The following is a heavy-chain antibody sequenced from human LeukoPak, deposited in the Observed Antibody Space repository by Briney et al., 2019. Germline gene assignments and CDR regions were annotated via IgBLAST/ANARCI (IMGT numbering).Heavy chain of an antibody. CDR3: ARGGSDYSNYGWAGDY. D-gene: IGHD4-11*01. CDR2: INPSGGST. J-gene: IGHJ4*02. Sequence: GASVKVSCKASGYIFTIFYMHWVRQAPGQGLEWMGIINPSGGSTTYAQKFQGRVTMTRDTSTRTVYMEVSSLRSDDTAVYYCARGGSDYSNYGWAGDYWGQGTLVTVSS. V-gene: IGHV1-46*01. CDR1: GYIFTIFY.